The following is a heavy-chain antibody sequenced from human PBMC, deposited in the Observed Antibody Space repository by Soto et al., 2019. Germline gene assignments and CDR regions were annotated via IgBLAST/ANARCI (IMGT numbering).Heavy chain of an antibody. Sequence: SETLSLTCTVSGGSVSSGEYYWTWIRQAPGKGLEWIGFTYYNGATSYNPSPMNRLSISVDEFKNQFSLRLSSVYAADTAVYYCARGLGDARYDFWGQGTLVTVSS. CDR3: ARGLGDARYDF. V-gene: IGHV4-30-4*01. J-gene: IGHJ4*02. CDR1: GGSVSSGEYY. D-gene: IGHD2-21*02. CDR2: TYYNGAT.